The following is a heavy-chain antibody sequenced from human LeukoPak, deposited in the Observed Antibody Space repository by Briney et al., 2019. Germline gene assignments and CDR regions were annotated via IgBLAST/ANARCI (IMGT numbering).Heavy chain of an antibody. CDR3: ARGGDYNWFDP. J-gene: IGHJ5*02. CDR1: GGSISSYY. D-gene: IGHD3-10*01. CDR2: IYYSGST. V-gene: IGHV4-59*01. Sequence: LETLSLTSTVSGGSISSYYWSWIRQPPGKGLEWIGYIYYSGSTNYNPSLKSRVTISVDTSKNQFSLKLSSVTAADTAVYYCARGGDYNWFDPWGQGTLVTVSS.